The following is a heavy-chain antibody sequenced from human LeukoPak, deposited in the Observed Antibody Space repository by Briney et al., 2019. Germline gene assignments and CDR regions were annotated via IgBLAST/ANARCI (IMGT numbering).Heavy chain of an antibody. CDR3: ARDRSGTYLDY. Sequence: GGSLRLSCAASGFTFSSYSMNWVRQAPGKGLEWVSSISGSSTYIYYADSVRGRFTISRDNSKDILYLQMNSLRAEDTAVYYCARDRSGTYLDYWGQGTLVTVSS. CDR1: GFTFSSYS. V-gene: IGHV3-21*01. J-gene: IGHJ4*02. D-gene: IGHD1-26*01. CDR2: ISGSSTYI.